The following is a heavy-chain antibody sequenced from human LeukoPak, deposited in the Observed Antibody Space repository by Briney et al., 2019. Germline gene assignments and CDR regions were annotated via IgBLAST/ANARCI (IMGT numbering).Heavy chain of an antibody. D-gene: IGHD5-12*01. J-gene: IGHJ5*02. CDR2: SNPNSGGT. Sequence: ASVKVSFKASGYTFTGYYMHWLRQAPGQGLAWMGWSNPNSGGTNYAQKFQGRVTMTRDTSISTAYTELSRLRSEDTAVYYCARDHSGGYDWGGFDPWGQGTLVTVSS. CDR3: ARDHSGGYDWGGFDP. V-gene: IGHV1-2*02. CDR1: GYTFTGYY.